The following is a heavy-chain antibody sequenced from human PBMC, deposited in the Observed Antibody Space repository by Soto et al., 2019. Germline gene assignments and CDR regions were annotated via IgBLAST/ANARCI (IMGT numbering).Heavy chain of an antibody. CDR3: AREERKGIISWFDP. Sequence: SETLSLTCTVSGGSVSGVDYFWSWIRQSPGKGLEWIGYIYYTGITHLNPSLKSRLTMAVDTSKNEFSLELTSVSAADTAVYFCAREERKGIISWFDPWGQGTPVTVSS. CDR1: GGSVSGVDYF. D-gene: IGHD2-21*01. V-gene: IGHV4-30-4*01. J-gene: IGHJ5*02. CDR2: IYYTGIT.